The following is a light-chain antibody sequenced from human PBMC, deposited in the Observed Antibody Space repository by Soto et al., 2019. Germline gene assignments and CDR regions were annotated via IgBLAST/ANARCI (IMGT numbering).Light chain of an antibody. J-gene: IGLJ3*02. CDR2: GNS. Sequence: QSVLTQPPSVSGATGQRVTISCTGSSSNIGAGYDVHWYQQLPGTAPKLLIYGNSSRPSGVPDRFSGSKSGTSASLAITGLQAEDEAYYYCQSYDSSLSGWVFGGGTKLTV. V-gene: IGLV1-40*01. CDR3: QSYDSSLSGWV. CDR1: SSNIGAGYD.